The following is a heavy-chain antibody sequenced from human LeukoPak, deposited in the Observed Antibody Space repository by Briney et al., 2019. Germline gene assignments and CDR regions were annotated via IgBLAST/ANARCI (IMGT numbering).Heavy chain of an antibody. J-gene: IGHJ4*02. D-gene: IGHD2-21*02. CDR2: FDPEDGET. CDR3: ATAFVVVTADYYFDY. CDR1: GYTLTELS. V-gene: IGHV1-24*01. Sequence: ASVKVSCKVSGYTLTELSMHWVRQAPGKGFERMGGFDPEDGETIYAQKFQGRVTMTEDTSTDTAYMELSSLRSEDTAVYYCATAFVVVTADYYFDYWGQGTLVTVSS.